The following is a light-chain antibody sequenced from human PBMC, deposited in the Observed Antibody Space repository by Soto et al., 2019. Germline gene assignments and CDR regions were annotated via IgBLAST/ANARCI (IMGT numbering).Light chain of an antibody. CDR2: AAS. J-gene: IGKJ4*01. Sequence: DIQLTQSPSFLSASVGDRVTITCRASQGFSSNLAWYQQKPGKAPKHLIYAASSLQSGVPSRFSGSGSGTEFTLTISSLQPEDFATYYCQQRNSYPPRTFGGGTKVEIK. CDR3: QQRNSYPPRT. V-gene: IGKV1-9*01. CDR1: QGFSSN.